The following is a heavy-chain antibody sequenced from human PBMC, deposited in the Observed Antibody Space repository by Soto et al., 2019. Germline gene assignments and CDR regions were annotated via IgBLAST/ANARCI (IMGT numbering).Heavy chain of an antibody. V-gene: IGHV4-31*03. CDR2: IHYSGTT. CDR1: GGSVRSGGYY. CDR3: ARGRVGLREPIDPFDL. J-gene: IGHJ3*01. Sequence: SETLSLTCSVSGGSVRSGGYYWGWVRQHPGKGLEWIGYIHYSGTTHYNPSLRSRPSISLDTSQNTFSLTLTSTTVADSAIYYCARGRVGLREPIDPFDLWGPGKKVTVSS. D-gene: IGHD4-17*01.